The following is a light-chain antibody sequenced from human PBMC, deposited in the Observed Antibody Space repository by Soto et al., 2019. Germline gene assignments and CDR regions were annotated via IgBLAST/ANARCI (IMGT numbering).Light chain of an antibody. V-gene: IGLV1-47*01. CDR1: SSNIGANY. CDR2: RND. CDR3: AAWDDSLSAHVV. Sequence: QAVVTQPPSASGTPGQRVTISCSGSSSNIGANYVYWYQQVPGTAPKLLLYRNDQRPSGVPDRFSGSKSGTSASLAIGGLRSEDEADYYCAAWDDSLSAHVVFGGGTKLTVL. J-gene: IGLJ2*01.